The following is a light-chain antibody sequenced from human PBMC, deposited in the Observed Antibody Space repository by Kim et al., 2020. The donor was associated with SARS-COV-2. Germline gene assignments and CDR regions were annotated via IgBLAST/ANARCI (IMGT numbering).Light chain of an antibody. J-gene: IGKJ4*02. V-gene: IGKV1-5*01. CDR3: QQYNSYSWT. Sequence: IQMPQSPYTLSASVGDRVTITCRASQSISSCLTWYQQKPGKAPKLLVYDASSLESEVPSRFSGSGSGTEFTLTISSLQPDDFATYYCQQYNSYSWTFGGGTKVDIK. CDR1: QSISSC. CDR2: DAS.